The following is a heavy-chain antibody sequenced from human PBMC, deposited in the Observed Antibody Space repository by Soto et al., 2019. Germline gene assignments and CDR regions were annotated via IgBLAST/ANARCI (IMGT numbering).Heavy chain of an antibody. V-gene: IGHV4-34*01. CDR1: GGSFSGYY. CDR3: ARGASSGLGILWY. J-gene: IGHJ4*02. Sequence: SETLSLTCAVYGGSFSGYYWSWIRQPPGKGLEWIGEINHSGSTNYNPSLKSRVTISVDTSKNQFSLKLSSVTAADTAVYYCARGASSGLGILWYWGQGTLVTVSS. D-gene: IGHD6-25*01. CDR2: INHSGST.